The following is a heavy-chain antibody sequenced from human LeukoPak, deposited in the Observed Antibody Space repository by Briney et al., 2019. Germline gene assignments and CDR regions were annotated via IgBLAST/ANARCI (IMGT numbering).Heavy chain of an antibody. CDR1: GLTVSSNY. Sequence: PGGSLRLSCAASGLTVSSNYMSWVRQAPGKGLEWVSVIYSGGSTYYADSVKGRFTISRGNPKNTLYLQMNSLRAEDTAVYYCAKDHPRYGDYPYYFDYWGQGTLVTVSS. CDR2: IYSGGST. J-gene: IGHJ4*02. CDR3: AKDHPRYGDYPYYFDY. D-gene: IGHD4-17*01. V-gene: IGHV3-53*01.